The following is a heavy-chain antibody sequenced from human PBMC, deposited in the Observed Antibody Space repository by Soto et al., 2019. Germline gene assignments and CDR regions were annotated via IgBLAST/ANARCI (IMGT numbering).Heavy chain of an antibody. J-gene: IGHJ3*02. CDR2: FRSKANSYAT. D-gene: IGHD2-15*01. Sequence: GGSLRLSCAASGFTFSGSAMHWVRQASGKGLEWVGRFRSKANSYATAYAASVKGRFTISRDDSKNTAYLQMNSLKTEDTAVYYCTRPESKYCSGGSCYESDAFDIWGQGTMVTVSS. V-gene: IGHV3-73*01. CDR1: GFTFSGSA. CDR3: TRPESKYCSGGSCYESDAFDI.